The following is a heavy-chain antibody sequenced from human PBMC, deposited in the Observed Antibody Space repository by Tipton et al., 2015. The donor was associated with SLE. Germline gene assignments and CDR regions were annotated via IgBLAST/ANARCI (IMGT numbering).Heavy chain of an antibody. D-gene: IGHD6-13*01. Sequence: SLRLSCAASGFSFSSYWMTWVRQAPGKGLEWVAHIKQDGSEKYYVDSVEGRFTISRDNAKNPLYLQLNSLRGEDTAVYYCAREERIAAAGRLYYYYAMDVWGQGTTVTVSS. CDR3: AREERIAAAGRLYYYYAMDV. J-gene: IGHJ6*02. V-gene: IGHV3-7*03. CDR2: IKQDGSEK. CDR1: GFSFSSYW.